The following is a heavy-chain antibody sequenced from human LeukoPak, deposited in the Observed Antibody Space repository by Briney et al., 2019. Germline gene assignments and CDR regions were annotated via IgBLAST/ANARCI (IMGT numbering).Heavy chain of an antibody. CDR1: GGSISSYY. CDR2: IYYSGST. J-gene: IGHJ3*02. Sequence: PSGTLSLTCTVSGGSISSYYWSWIRQPPGKGLEWIGYIYYSGSTNYNPSLKSRVTISVDTSKNQFSLKLSSVTAADTAVYYCARQLRGYYDSSGVDAFDIWGQGTMVTVSS. V-gene: IGHV4-59*08. CDR3: ARQLRGYYDSSGVDAFDI. D-gene: IGHD3-22*01.